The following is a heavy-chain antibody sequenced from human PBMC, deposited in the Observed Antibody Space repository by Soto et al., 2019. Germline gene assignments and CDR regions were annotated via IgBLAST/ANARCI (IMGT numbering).Heavy chain of an antibody. J-gene: IGHJ4*02. CDR3: ARRRPTGYYNY. Sequence: QVQLVESGGDLVKPGGSLRLSCAASGFPFSDYYMSWIRQAPGKGLAWVSSIGSSSGYTNYADSVKGRFTISRDNAKNSLYLQMHSLRAEHTAVYYCARRRPTGYYNYWGQGTLVTVSA. V-gene: IGHV3-11*05. D-gene: IGHD3-9*01. CDR1: GFPFSDYY. CDR2: IGSSSGYT.